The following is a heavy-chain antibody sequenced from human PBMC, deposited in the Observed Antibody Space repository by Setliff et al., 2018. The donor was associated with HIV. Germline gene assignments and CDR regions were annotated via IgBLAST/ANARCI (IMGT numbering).Heavy chain of an antibody. D-gene: IGHD2-8*01. V-gene: IGHV4-31*03. Sequence: SETLSLTCTVSGGSISSSGDYWSWVRQHPGKGLEWIGYIYYTGSTNYNPSLRSRVTISIGTSKNQFSLKLSSVTAADTAVYYCATGLIMAPDYWGQGSLVTVSS. J-gene: IGHJ4*02. CDR1: GGSISSSGDY. CDR3: ATGLIMAPDY. CDR2: IYYTGST.